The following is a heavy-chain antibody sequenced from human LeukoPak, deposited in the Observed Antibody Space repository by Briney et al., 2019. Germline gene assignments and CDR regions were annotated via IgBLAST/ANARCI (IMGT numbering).Heavy chain of an antibody. CDR2: INHSGST. CDR3: ARGLKWSRDAFDI. Sequence: SETLSLTCAVYGGSFSGYYWSWIRQPPGKGLEWIGEINHSGSTNYNPSLKSRVTISVDTSKNQFSLKLGSVTAADTAVYYCARGLKWSRDAFDIWGQGTMVTVSS. J-gene: IGHJ3*02. V-gene: IGHV4-34*01. D-gene: IGHD2-15*01. CDR1: GGSFSGYY.